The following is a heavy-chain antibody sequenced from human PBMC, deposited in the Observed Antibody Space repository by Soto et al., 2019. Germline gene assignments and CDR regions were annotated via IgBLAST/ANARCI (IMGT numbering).Heavy chain of an antibody. Sequence: QVQLVQSGAEVKKPGSSVKVSCKASGGTFSSYAISWLLQAPGQGLEWMGGIIPIFGTANYAQKCQGRVTITADESTSTAYMELSSLRSEDTAVYYWAREEVRGVIHHGHNYGMDVWGQGTTVTVSS. J-gene: IGHJ6*02. D-gene: IGHD3-10*01. CDR1: GGTFSSYA. CDR3: AREEVRGVIHHGHNYGMDV. V-gene: IGHV1-69*01. CDR2: IIPIFGTA.